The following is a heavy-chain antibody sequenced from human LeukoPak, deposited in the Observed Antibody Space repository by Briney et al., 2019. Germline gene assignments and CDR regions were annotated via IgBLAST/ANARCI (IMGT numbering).Heavy chain of an antibody. CDR3: ARAHYDFWSGSNYYFDY. V-gene: IGHV3-30*04. D-gene: IGHD3-3*01. J-gene: IGHJ4*02. CDR2: ISYDGSNK. CDR1: GFTFSSYA. Sequence: GGSLRLSCAASGFTFSSYAMHWVRLAPGKGLEWVAVISYDGSNKYYADSVKGRFTISRDNSKNTLYLQMNSLRAEDTAVYYCARAHYDFWSGSNYYFDYWGQGTLVTVSS.